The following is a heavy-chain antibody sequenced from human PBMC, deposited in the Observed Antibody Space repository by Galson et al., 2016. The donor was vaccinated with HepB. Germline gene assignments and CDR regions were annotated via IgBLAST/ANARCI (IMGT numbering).Heavy chain of an antibody. D-gene: IGHD1-14*01. CDR3: AKGRGTVSPDY. J-gene: IGHJ4*02. Sequence: SLRLSCAASGFPFSSYTMTWVRQSPGKGLEWVSAISDSGTNTYYADSVKGRFTISRDNSRNTLYLQMNSLTAEDTAVYYCAKGRGTVSPDYWGQGTLVTVSS. CDR2: ISDSGTNT. CDR1: GFPFSSYT. V-gene: IGHV3-23*01.